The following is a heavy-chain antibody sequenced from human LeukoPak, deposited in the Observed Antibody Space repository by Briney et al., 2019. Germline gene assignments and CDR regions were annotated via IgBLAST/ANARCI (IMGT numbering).Heavy chain of an antibody. CDR2: INHSGST. J-gene: IGHJ4*02. CDR1: GGSFSGYY. CDR3: ARVARQGYYFAY. V-gene: IGHV4-34*01. Sequence: SETLSLTCAVYGGSFSGYYWSWIRQPPGKGLEWIGEINHSGSTNYNPSLKSRVTISVDTSKNQFSLKLSSVTAADTAVYYCARVARQGYYFAYWGQGTLVTVSS.